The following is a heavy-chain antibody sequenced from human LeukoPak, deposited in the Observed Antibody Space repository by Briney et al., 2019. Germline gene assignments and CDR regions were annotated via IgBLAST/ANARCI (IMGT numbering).Heavy chain of an antibody. CDR3: ARGPSGYHNT. CDR1: GFTFSNYG. CDR2: ISGSGGST. J-gene: IGHJ4*02. V-gene: IGHV3-23*01. Sequence: GGSLRLSCVASGFTFSNYGMSWVRQAPGKGLEWVSAISGSGGSTNYADSVKGRFTVSRDNSKNTLYLQMNSLRAEDTAVYYCARGPSGYHNTGGQGTLVTVSS. D-gene: IGHD5-12*01.